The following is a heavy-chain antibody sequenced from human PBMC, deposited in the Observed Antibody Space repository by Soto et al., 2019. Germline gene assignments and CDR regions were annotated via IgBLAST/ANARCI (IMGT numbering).Heavy chain of an antibody. Sequence: QVQLQQWGAGLLKPSETLSLTCAVYGGSFSGYYWSWIRQPPGKGLEWIGEINHSGRTNYNPSLKSRVTISVDTSKNQFSLKLSSVTAADTAVYYCARGTPTAYWGQGTLVTVS. V-gene: IGHV4-34*01. CDR1: GGSFSGYY. CDR2: INHSGRT. J-gene: IGHJ4*02. CDR3: ARGTPTAY.